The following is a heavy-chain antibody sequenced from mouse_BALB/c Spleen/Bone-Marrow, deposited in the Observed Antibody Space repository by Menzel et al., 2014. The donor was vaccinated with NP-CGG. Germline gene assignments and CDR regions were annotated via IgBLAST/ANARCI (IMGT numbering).Heavy chain of an antibody. CDR1: GYTFTSYW. CDR2: INPSTGYT. Sequence: QVQLKQSGAELAKPGASVKMSCKASGYTFTSYWMHWVKQRPGQGLEWIGYINPSTGYTEYNQKFKDKATLTADKSSSTAYVQLSSLTSEDSAVYYCARSGGYDGFSYWGQGTTLTVSS. J-gene: IGHJ2*01. V-gene: IGHV1-7*01. D-gene: IGHD2-2*01. CDR3: ARSGGYDGFSY.